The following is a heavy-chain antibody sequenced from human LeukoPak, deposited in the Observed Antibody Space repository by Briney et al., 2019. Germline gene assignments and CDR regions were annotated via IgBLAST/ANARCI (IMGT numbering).Heavy chain of an antibody. CDR1: GYTFTSYD. CDR2: MNPNSGNT. J-gene: IGHJ3*02. V-gene: IGHV1-8*01. D-gene: IGHD3-22*01. CDR3: ARGLRITMIVVALDAFDI. Sequence: GASVKVSCKASGYTFTSYDINWVRQATGQGLEWMGWMNPNSGNTGYAQKFQGRVTMTRNTSISTAYMELSSLRSEDTAVYYCARGLRITMIVVALDAFDIWGQGTMVTVSS.